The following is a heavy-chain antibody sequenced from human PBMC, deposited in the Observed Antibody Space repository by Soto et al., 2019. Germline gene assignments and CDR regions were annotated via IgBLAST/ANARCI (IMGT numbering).Heavy chain of an antibody. D-gene: IGHD3-10*01. CDR1: GGSFSGYY. J-gene: IGHJ6*02. CDR3: ARAWQRYYYGSGSYYRPHDYYGMDV. V-gene: IGHV4-34*01. Sequence: SETLSLTCAVYGGSFSGYYWSWIRQPPGKGLEWIGEINHSGSNNYNPSLKSRVNISVDKTKNQISLKISSVTAADTAVYYFARAWQRYYYGSGSYYRPHDYYGMDVWGQGTTVT. CDR2: INHSGSN.